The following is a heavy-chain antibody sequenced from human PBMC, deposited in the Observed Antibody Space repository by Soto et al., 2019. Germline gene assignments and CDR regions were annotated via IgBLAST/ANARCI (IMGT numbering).Heavy chain of an antibody. J-gene: IGHJ5*02. CDR3: AARSGSWYWFDP. CDR1: GYTFTSYW. Sequence: GESLKISCKGSGYTFTSYWISWVRQMPGKGLEWMGRIDPSDSYTNYSTSFQGHVTISADKSISTAYLQWSSLKASDTAMYYCAARSGSWYWFDPWGQGTLVTVSS. D-gene: IGHD6-13*01. V-gene: IGHV5-10-1*01. CDR2: IDPSDSYT.